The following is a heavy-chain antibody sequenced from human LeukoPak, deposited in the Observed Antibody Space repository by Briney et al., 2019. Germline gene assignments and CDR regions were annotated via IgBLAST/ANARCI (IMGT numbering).Heavy chain of an antibody. CDR1: GFTLSSYA. CDR3: ARDLAVGSGSYTFDY. V-gene: IGHV3-64*01. D-gene: IGHD3-10*01. J-gene: IGHJ4*02. CDR2: ISSNGGST. Sequence: GGSLRLSCAASGFTLSSYAMHWVRQAPGKGLEYVSAISSNGGSTYYANSVKGRFTISRDNSKNTLYLQMGSLRAEDMAVYYCARDLAVGSGSYTFDYWGQGTLVTVSS.